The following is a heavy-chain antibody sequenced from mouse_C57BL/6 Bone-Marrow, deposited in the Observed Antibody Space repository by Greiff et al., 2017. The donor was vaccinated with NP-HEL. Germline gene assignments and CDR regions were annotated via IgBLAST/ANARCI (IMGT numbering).Heavy chain of an antibody. CDR3: ARVLRGYYAMDY. D-gene: IGHD1-1*01. V-gene: IGHV5-2*01. CDR2: INSDGGST. Sequence: DVQLVESGGGLVQPGESLKLSCESNEYEFPSHDMSWVRKTPEKRLELVAAINSDGGSTYYPDTMERRFIISLDSTKTPLYLQMSSLRSEDTALYYCARVLRGYYAMDYWGQGTSVTVSS. CDR1: EYEFPSHD. J-gene: IGHJ4*01.